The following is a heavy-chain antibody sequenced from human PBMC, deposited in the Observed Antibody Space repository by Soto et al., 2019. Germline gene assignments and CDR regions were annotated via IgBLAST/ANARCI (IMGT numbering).Heavy chain of an antibody. V-gene: IGHV3-7*03. Sequence: GGSLRLSCAASGFTFSSHWMSWVRQAPGKGLEWVANTKQDGSEKYYVDSVKGRFTISRDNAKNSLYLQMNSLRAEDKAVYHCARAPYRRSTQYWYYNYGMDVWGQGTTVTVSS. J-gene: IGHJ6*02. CDR3: ARAPYRRSTQYWYYNYGMDV. CDR2: TKQDGSEK. D-gene: IGHD6-13*01. CDR1: GFTFSSHW.